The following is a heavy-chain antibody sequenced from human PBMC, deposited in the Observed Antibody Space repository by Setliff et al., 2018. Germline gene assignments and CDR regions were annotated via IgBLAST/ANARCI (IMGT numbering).Heavy chain of an antibody. CDR1: GFTFSNYG. CDR2: IWNDGSTK. D-gene: IGHD2-21*02. Sequence: GSLRLSCVASGFTFSNYGMHWVRQAPGKGLEWVALIWNDGSTKFYGDSVKGRFTISRDNSENTLHLQMNSLRAEDTAVYYCARNWATAQHYYYGMDVWGQGTTVTVSS. CDR3: ARNWATAQHYYYGMDV. J-gene: IGHJ6*02. V-gene: IGHV3-33*01.